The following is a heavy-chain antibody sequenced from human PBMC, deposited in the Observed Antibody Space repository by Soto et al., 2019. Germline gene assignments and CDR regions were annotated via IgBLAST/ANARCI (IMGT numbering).Heavy chain of an antibody. J-gene: IGHJ4*02. CDR3: ARDPRFWFGESH. Sequence: LRLSFAASGCTFSSYEVNWVRQAPGKGLELVLYISSSGSTIYYADSVKGRFTISRDNAKNSLYLQMNSLRAEVTAVYYCARDPRFWFGESHWGQGTLVTVSS. CDR1: GCTFSSYE. D-gene: IGHD3-10*01. V-gene: IGHV3-48*03. CDR2: ISSSGSTI.